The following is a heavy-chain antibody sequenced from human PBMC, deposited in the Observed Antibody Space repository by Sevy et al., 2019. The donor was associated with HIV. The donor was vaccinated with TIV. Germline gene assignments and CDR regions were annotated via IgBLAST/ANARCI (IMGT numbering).Heavy chain of an antibody. Sequence: ASVKVSCKVSGSTLTKLSMHWVRQVPGKGLEWMVSFDPEDGETIYARKFQGRVTMTEDKSKDTAYMVLSSLRSEDTAVYYCATTKDYYDSSGSPFDYWGQGTLVTVSS. CDR3: ATTKDYYDSSGSPFDY. D-gene: IGHD3-22*01. J-gene: IGHJ4*02. V-gene: IGHV1-24*01. CDR2: FDPEDGET. CDR1: GSTLTKLS.